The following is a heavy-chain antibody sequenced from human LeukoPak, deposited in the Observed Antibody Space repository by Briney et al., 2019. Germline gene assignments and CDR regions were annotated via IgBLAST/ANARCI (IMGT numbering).Heavy chain of an antibody. D-gene: IGHD1-26*01. CDR1: GDSVSSNSAA. CDR2: TYYRSKWYN. V-gene: IGHV6-1*01. J-gene: IGHJ4*02. CDR3: XXDAKTYSGSFDY. Sequence: SQTLSLTCAISGDSVSSNSAAWNWIRQSPSRGLEWLGRTYYRSKWYNDYAVSVKSRITINPDTSKNQFSLQLNSVTPEDTVVXXXXXDAKTYSGSFDYRGQGTLVTVSS.